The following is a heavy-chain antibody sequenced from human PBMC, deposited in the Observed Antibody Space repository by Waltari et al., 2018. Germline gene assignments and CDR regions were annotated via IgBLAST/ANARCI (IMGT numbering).Heavy chain of an antibody. D-gene: IGHD3-16*01. Sequence: QVQLQESGPGLVRPSATLSLTCTVSGSSISIGYYWGWIRTPPGKGLEWVGSRNHSGCTYCNPYIKTRVALSIDTSTNRVSRQLHALTASDTAIYHCATAEALAFRPVFGNWGQGTLVTVSS. J-gene: IGHJ1*01. CDR2: RNHSGCT. CDR3: ATAEALAFRPVFGN. CDR1: GSSISIGYY. V-gene: IGHV4-38-2*02.